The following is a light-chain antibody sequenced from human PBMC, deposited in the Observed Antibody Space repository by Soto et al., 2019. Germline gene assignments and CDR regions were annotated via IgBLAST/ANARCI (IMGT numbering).Light chain of an antibody. CDR1: QSVISSY. CDR2: GAS. V-gene: IGKV3-20*01. CDR3: QQYGSSPPYT. Sequence: EIVLNQSPGTLSLTPGEKNTISCRANQSVISSYLAWYQQKPVQAPRLLIYGASSRAAGIPDRFSGSWSGTDFTLIICRLEPEDFAVYYCQQYGSSPPYTFGQGTRLEIK. J-gene: IGKJ5*01.